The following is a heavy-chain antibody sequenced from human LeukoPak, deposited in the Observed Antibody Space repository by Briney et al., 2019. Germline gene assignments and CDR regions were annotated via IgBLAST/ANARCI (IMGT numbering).Heavy chain of an antibody. J-gene: IGHJ4*02. D-gene: IGHD1-26*01. CDR1: GFTFSSYA. CDR2: ISGSGGST. Sequence: GGSLRLSCAASGFTFSSYAMSWVRQAPGKGLEWVSAISGSGGSTYYADSVKGRSTISRDNSKNTLYLQMNSLRAEDTAVYYCAKDRGSHYVYFDYWGQGTLVTVSS. CDR3: AKDRGSHYVYFDY. V-gene: IGHV3-23*01.